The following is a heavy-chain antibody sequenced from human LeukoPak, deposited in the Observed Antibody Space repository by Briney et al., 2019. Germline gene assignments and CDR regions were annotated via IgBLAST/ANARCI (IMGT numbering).Heavy chain of an antibody. V-gene: IGHV3-7*01. Sequence: GGSLRLSCAASGFTFSSYWMSWVRQAPGKGLEWVANIKQDGSEKYYVDSVKGRFTISRDNAKNSLYLQMNSLRAEDTAVYYCAREGPYCTYTTCSQGLFDYWGQGTLVTVSS. CDR1: GFTFSSYW. D-gene: IGHD2-2*01. CDR3: AREGPYCTYTTCSQGLFDY. CDR2: IKQDGSEK. J-gene: IGHJ4*02.